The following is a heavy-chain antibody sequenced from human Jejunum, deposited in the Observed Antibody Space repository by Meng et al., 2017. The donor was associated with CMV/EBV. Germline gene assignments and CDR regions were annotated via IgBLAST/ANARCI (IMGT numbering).Heavy chain of an antibody. CDR2: IIAIFKTP. CDR1: GGRGKYYA. J-gene: IGHJ4*02. D-gene: IGHD5-24*01. V-gene: IGHV1-69*12. Sequence: QVMQSRSEGEGPGSSMKIFSKSSGGRGKYYAFNWVRQAPGQGLEWMGGIIAIFKTPNYAQKFQGRLTITADESTGTSYMELTSLTSEDTAVYYCARGFLNGYQPFDYWGQGTLVTVSS. CDR3: ARGFLNGYQPFDY.